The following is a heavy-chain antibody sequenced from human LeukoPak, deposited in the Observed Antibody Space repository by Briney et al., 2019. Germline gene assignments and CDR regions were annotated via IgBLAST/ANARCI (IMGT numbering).Heavy chain of an antibody. Sequence: GGSLRLSCAASGFTFSDYYMSWIRQAPGKGLEWVSYISSSSSYTNYADSVKGRFTISRDNSKNTLYLQMNSLRAEDTAVYYCAKDGYIAGIYSTNYYYYGMDVWGQGATVTVSS. CDR1: GFTFSDYY. D-gene: IGHD5-12*01. V-gene: IGHV3-11*06. CDR2: ISSSSSYT. CDR3: AKDGYIAGIYSTNYYYYGMDV. J-gene: IGHJ6*02.